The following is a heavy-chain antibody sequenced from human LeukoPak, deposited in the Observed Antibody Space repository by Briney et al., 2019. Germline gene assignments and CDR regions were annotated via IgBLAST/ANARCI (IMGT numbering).Heavy chain of an antibody. Sequence: GGSLRLSCAASGFTFDDYAMHWVRQAPGKGLEWVSGISWNSGSIGYADSVKGRFTISRDNAKNSLYLQMNSLRAEDTALYYCARRNDYDSSGYYFDYWGQGTLVTVSS. CDR3: ARRNDYDSSGYYFDY. CDR2: ISWNSGSI. D-gene: IGHD3-22*01. V-gene: IGHV3-9*01. J-gene: IGHJ4*02. CDR1: GFTFDDYA.